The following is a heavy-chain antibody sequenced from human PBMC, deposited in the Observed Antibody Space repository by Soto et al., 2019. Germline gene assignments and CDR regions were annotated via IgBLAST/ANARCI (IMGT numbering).Heavy chain of an antibody. D-gene: IGHD3-10*01. CDR2: IYHTGST. CDR1: GGSISSGGYS. Sequence: PSETLSLTCAVSGGSISSGGYSWSWIRQPPGKGLEWIGFIYHTGSTYYNPSLESRVTISVDRSKNQLYLRLSSVTAADTAVYYCARDNTGSLDSWGQGTLVTVSS. J-gene: IGHJ5*01. V-gene: IGHV4-30-2*01. CDR3: ARDNTGSLDS.